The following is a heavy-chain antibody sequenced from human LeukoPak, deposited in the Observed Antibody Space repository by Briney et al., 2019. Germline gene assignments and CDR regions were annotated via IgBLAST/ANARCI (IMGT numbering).Heavy chain of an antibody. V-gene: IGHV3-48*04. CDR2: ISSSGSTI. CDR1: GFIFSTYS. J-gene: IGHJ4*02. Sequence: GGSLRLSCAASGFIFSTYSINWVRQAPGKGLEWISYISSSGSTIYYADSVKGRFTISRDNAKNSLFLQMNSLRAEDTAAYYCARGGDYFDYWGQGTLVTVSS. CDR3: ARGGDYFDY.